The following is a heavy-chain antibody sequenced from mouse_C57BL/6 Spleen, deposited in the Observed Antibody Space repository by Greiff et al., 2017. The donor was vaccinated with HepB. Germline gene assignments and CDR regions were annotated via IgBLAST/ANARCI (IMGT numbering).Heavy chain of an antibody. V-gene: IGHV1-64*01. D-gene: IGHD1-1*01. CDR2: IHPNSGST. Sequence: VQLQQPGAELVKPGASVKLSCKASGYTFTSYWMHWVKQRPGQGLEWIGMIHPNSGSTNYNEKFKSKATLTVDKSSSTAYMQLSSLTSEDSAVYYCARGGFITTVVAGDYWGQGTTLTVSS. CDR3: ARGGFITTVVAGDY. CDR1: GYTFTSYW. J-gene: IGHJ2*01.